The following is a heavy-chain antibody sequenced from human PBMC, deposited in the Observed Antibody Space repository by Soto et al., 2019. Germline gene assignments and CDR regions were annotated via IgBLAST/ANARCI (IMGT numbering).Heavy chain of an antibody. J-gene: IGHJ4*02. V-gene: IGHV3-23*01. Sequence: GGSLRLSCAASGFTFSSYAMSWVRQAPGKGREWVSAISGSGGSTDYADSVKGRVTISRDNSKNTLYLQMNSLRAEDTAVYYCAKDRRYDMVTGDMGDYWGQGTLVTVSS. D-gene: IGHD7-27*01. CDR1: GFTFSSYA. CDR2: ISGSGGST. CDR3: AKDRRYDMVTGDMGDY.